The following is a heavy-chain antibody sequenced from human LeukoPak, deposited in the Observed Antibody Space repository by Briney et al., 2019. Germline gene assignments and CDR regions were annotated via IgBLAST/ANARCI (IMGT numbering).Heavy chain of an antibody. Sequence: SETLSITCTVSGGSISSYYWSGIRQPPGKGLEWIGYIYYSGSTNYNPSLKSRVTISVDTSKNQFSLKLSSVTAADTAVYYCARGRLTYYYGSGSLFDYWGQGTLVTVSS. V-gene: IGHV4-59*01. D-gene: IGHD3-10*01. CDR1: GGSISSYY. CDR3: ARGRLTYYYGSGSLFDY. J-gene: IGHJ4*02. CDR2: IYYSGST.